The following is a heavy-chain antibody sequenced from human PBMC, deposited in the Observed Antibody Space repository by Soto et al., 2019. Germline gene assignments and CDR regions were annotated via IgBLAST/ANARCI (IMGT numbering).Heavy chain of an antibody. D-gene: IGHD6-6*01. Sequence: EVQLVESGGGLVKPGGSLRLSCAASGFTFSSYSMNWVRQAPGKGLEWVSSISSSSFSINYADSVKGRFSISRDNAQNSLHLQMNPLRAEDTAVYSCARNQSSTIYGIDVWGQGTTVTVSS. CDR1: GFTFSSYS. CDR2: ISSSSFSI. J-gene: IGHJ6*02. CDR3: ARNQSSTIYGIDV. V-gene: IGHV3-21*01.